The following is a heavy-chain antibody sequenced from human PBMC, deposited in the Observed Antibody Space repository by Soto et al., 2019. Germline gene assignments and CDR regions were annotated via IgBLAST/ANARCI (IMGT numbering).Heavy chain of an antibody. V-gene: IGHV1-3*01. Sequence: GASVKVSCKASGYTFTTYAMHWVRQAPGQRLEWMGWINPGNGNTKYSQKFQGRVTITRDTSASTAYMELSSLRSEDTAVYYCARGPSAAADWFDPWGQGTLVTVSS. CDR1: GYTFTTYA. J-gene: IGHJ5*02. CDR2: INPGNGNT. D-gene: IGHD6-13*01. CDR3: ARGPSAAADWFDP.